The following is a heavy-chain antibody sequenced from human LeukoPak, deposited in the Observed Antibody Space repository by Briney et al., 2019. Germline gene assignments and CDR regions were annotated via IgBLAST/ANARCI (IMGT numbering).Heavy chain of an antibody. D-gene: IGHD1-26*01. CDR3: ARESGIVGATFDY. J-gene: IGHJ4*02. Sequence: SQTLSLTCTVSGGSISSGDNYWSWIRQPPGKGLEWIGYIYYSGSTYYNPSLKSRVTISVDTSKNQFSLKLSSVTAADTAVYYCARESGIVGATFDYWGQGTLVTVSS. V-gene: IGHV4-30-4*08. CDR1: GGSISSGDNY. CDR2: IYYSGST.